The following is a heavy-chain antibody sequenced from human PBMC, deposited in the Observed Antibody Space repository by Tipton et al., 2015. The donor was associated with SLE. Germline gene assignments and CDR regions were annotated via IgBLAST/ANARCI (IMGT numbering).Heavy chain of an antibody. Sequence: GLVKPSETLSLTCTVSGGSISSSSYYWGWIRQPPGRGLEWIGSIYYSGSTYYNPSLKSRVTISVDTSKNQFSLKLSSVTAADTAVYYCARPYVIASYWYVDLWGRGTLFTVSS. D-gene: IGHD2-21*01. V-gene: IGHV4-39*01. CDR1: GGSISSSSYY. J-gene: IGHJ2*01. CDR2: IYYSGST. CDR3: ARPYVIASYWYVDL.